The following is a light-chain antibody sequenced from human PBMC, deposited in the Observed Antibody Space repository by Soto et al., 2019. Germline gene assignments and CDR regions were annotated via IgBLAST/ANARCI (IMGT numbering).Light chain of an antibody. CDR1: QGIGND. J-gene: IGKJ4*01. CDR3: LQDHNYPLT. V-gene: IGKV1-6*02. CDR2: AAA. Sequence: AIQMAQSPSSLSASVGDRVTITCRASQGIGNDVGWFQQKPGKAPKLLIYAAATLQSGVPSRFSGSRSGTDFTLTINSLQPEDFATYYCLQDHNYPLTFGGGTKVEI.